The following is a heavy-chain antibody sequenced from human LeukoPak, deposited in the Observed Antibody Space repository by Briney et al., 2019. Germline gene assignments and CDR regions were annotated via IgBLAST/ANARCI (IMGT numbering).Heavy chain of an antibody. V-gene: IGHV3-11*01. CDR1: GFTFSDSY. CDR2: ISSSGSTT. Sequence: GGSLRLSCAASGFTFSDSYMSWIRQAPGKGLEYISYISSSGSTTYYADSVKGRFTLSRDNAKNSLSLEMNSPRAEDTAVYYCARGKYSFDYWGQGTLVTVSS. CDR3: ARGKYSFDY. J-gene: IGHJ4*02.